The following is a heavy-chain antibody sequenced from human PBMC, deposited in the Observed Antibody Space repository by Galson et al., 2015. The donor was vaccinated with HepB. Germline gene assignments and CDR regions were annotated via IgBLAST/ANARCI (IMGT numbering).Heavy chain of an antibody. D-gene: IGHD2-15*01. CDR3: ARDPDCSGGSCYSGFDY. V-gene: IGHV4-31*03. CDR2: IYYSGST. CDR1: GGSISSGGYY. Sequence: TLSLTCTVSGGSISSGGYYWSWIRQHPGKGLEWIGYIYYSGSTYYNPSLKSRVTISVDTSKNQFSLKLSSVTAADTAVYYCARDPDCSGGSCYSGFDYWGQGTLVTVSS. J-gene: IGHJ4*02.